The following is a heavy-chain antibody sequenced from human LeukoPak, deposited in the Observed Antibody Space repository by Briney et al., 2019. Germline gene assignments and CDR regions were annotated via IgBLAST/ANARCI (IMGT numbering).Heavy chain of an antibody. V-gene: IGHV3-48*04. CDR2: ISSSGSTI. D-gene: IGHD2-2*01. CDR3: ASSYCSSTSCSPGY. CDR1: GFTFDDYG. Sequence: PGGSLRLSCAASGFTFDDYGMNWVRQAPGKGLEWVSYISSSGSTIYYADSVKGRFTISRDNAKNSLYLQMNSLRAEDTAVYYCASSYCSSTSCSPGYWGQGTLVTVSS. J-gene: IGHJ4*02.